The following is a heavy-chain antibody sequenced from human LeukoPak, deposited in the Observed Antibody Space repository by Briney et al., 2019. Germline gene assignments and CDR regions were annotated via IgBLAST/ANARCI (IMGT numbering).Heavy chain of an antibody. Sequence: GGSLRLSCAASGFTFSSYSMNWVRQAPGKGLEWVSSISSSSSYIYYADSVKGQFTISRDNAKNSLYLQMNSLRAGDTAVYYCARDGSVVGAFDYWGQGTLVTVSS. D-gene: IGHD3-10*01. CDR3: ARDGSVVGAFDY. CDR1: GFTFSSYS. CDR2: ISSSSSYI. J-gene: IGHJ4*02. V-gene: IGHV3-21*01.